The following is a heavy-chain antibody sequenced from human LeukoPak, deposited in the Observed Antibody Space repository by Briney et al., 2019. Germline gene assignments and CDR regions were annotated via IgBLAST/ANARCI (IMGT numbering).Heavy chain of an antibody. D-gene: IGHD5-18*01. CDR2: INPNSGGT. J-gene: IGHJ6*03. Sequence: GASVKVSCKASGYTFTGYYMHWVRQAPGQGLEWMGWINPNSGGTNYAQKFQGRVPMTRDTSISTAYMELRRLRSDDTAVYYCARDGVRIQLWLEYYYYMDVWGKGTTVTVSS. V-gene: IGHV1-2*02. CDR1: GYTFTGYY. CDR3: ARDGVRIQLWLEYYYYMDV.